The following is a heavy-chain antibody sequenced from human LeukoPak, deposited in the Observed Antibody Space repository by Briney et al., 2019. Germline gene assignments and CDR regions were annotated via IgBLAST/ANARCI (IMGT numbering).Heavy chain of an antibody. Sequence: SETLSLTCAVSSGPVSSDSYYWTWIRRAPGKGLEWIGCINSSGDTIYSPSLKSRVTTSIDTSKNQFSLTLRSVTAADTAVYYCARDVSPAMTAYYYYYGIDVWGQGTTVTVSS. J-gene: IGHJ6*02. CDR2: INSSGDT. D-gene: IGHD2-2*01. CDR1: SGPVSSDSYY. CDR3: ARDVSPAMTAYYYYYGIDV. V-gene: IGHV4-61*01.